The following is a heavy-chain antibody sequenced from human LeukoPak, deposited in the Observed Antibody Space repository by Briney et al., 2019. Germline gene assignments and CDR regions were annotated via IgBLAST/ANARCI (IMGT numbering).Heavy chain of an antibody. D-gene: IGHD3-3*01. CDR2: IRRKANAGTT. Sequence: PGGSLRLPCTAFGFTFGDYAMSWVRQAPGEGPEWVGFIRRKANAGTTEYAASVKGRFTISRDDSKSIAYLQMNSLKTEDTAVYYCTSGLYYDSWSDLFDYWGQGTLVTVSS. V-gene: IGHV3-49*04. CDR3: TSGLYYDSWSDLFDY. J-gene: IGHJ4*02. CDR1: GFTFGDYA.